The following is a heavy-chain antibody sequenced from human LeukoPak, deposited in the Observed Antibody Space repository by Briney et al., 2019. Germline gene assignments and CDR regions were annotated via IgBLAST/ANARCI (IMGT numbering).Heavy chain of an antibody. CDR3: ARAFRNIVGLADYYYYMDA. D-gene: IGHD2/OR15-2a*01. CDR1: GYAFGSQD. J-gene: IGHJ6*03. CDR2: INPSGTDT. Sequence: ASVKVSCKTSGYAFGSQDINWVRQAPGQGLEWMGIINPSGTDTNFPQKFQGRVTLTRDMSTSTVYMELSSLRSEDTAIYYCARAFRNIVGLADYYYYMDAWGKGTTVTVSS. V-gene: IGHV1-46*01.